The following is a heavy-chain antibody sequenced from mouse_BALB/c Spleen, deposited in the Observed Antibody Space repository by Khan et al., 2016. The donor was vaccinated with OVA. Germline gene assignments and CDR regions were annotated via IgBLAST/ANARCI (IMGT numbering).Heavy chain of an antibody. CDR1: GYSITTDYA. CDR2: ISYSGNT. D-gene: IGHD4-1*01. V-gene: IGHV3-2*02. Sequence: EVQLVESGPGLVKPSQSLSLTCTVTGYSITTDYAWYWLRQFPGNEMEWMGFISYSGNTNYNPSLKSRISITRDTSENQFFLQLNSVTTEDTATYYCARVSGGDFDYWGQGTTLTVSS. CDR3: ARVSGGDFDY. J-gene: IGHJ2*01.